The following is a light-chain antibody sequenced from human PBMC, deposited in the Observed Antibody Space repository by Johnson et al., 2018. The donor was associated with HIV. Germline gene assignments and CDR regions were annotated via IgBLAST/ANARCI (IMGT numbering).Light chain of an antibody. Sequence: QSALTQPPSVSAAPGQKVTISCSGSTSKIGNNYVSWYQELPGTAPKLLIYDNNKRPSGIPDRFSGSKSGTSATLGITGLQTGDEADYYCGTWDGSLTPGGVMGTGTKVTVL. CDR1: TSKIGNNY. CDR2: DNN. V-gene: IGLV1-51*01. J-gene: IGLJ1*01. CDR3: GTWDGSLTPGGV.